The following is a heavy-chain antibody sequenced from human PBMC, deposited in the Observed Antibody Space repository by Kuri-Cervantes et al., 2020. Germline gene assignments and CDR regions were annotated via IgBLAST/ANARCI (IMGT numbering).Heavy chain of an antibody. CDR3: ARARGPNSGGYPFGY. Sequence: ASAQVSCKAAGYTFTGYYMHWVRQAPGQGLEWMGWINPNSGGTNYAQKFQGRVTMTRDTSISTAYMELSRLRSDDTAVYYCARARGPNSGGYPFGYWGQGTLVTVSS. CDR2: INPNSGGT. D-gene: IGHD6-19*01. CDR1: GYTFTGYY. J-gene: IGHJ4*02. V-gene: IGHV1-2*02.